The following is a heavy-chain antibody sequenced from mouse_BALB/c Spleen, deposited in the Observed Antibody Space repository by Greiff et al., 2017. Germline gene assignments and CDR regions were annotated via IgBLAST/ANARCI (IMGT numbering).Heavy chain of an antibody. CDR3: ARDTAYSYFDY. Sequence: EVQLVESGGGLVQPGGSLRLSCATSGFTFTDYYMSWVRQPPGKALEWLGFIRNKANGYTTEYSASVKGRFTISRDNSQSILYLQMNTLRAEDSATYYCARDTAYSYFDYWGQGTTLTVSS. J-gene: IGHJ2*01. CDR2: IRNKANGYTT. CDR1: GFTFTDYY. V-gene: IGHV7-3*02. D-gene: IGHD2-10*01.